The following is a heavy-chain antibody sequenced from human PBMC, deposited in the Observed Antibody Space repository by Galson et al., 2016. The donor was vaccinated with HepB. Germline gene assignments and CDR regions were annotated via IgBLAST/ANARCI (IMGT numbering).Heavy chain of an antibody. J-gene: IGHJ6*02. V-gene: IGHV5-51*01. CDR1: GYSFGSYW. Sequence: QSGAEVKKPGESLKISCRGSGYSFGSYWIGWVRQMPGKGLEWMGIIYPGDFDIRYSPSLKSRVTISVDKSKNQFSLKLRSVTAADTAVYYCARVLLDGMDVWGHGTTVTVSS. D-gene: IGHD2-15*01. CDR2: IYPGDFDI. CDR3: ARVLLDGMDV.